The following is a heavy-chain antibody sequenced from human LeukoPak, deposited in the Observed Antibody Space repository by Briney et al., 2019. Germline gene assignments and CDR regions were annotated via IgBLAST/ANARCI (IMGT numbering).Heavy chain of an antibody. Sequence: ASVKVSCKASGYTFTSYYMHWVRQAPGQGLEWMGIINPSGGSTSYAQKFQGRVTMTRDTSTSTVYMELSSLRSEDTAVYYCARDLGSSGWEVISDYWGQGTLVTVSS. CDR2: INPSGGST. J-gene: IGHJ4*02. V-gene: IGHV1-46*01. D-gene: IGHD6-19*01. CDR3: ARDLGSSGWEVISDY. CDR1: GYTFTSYY.